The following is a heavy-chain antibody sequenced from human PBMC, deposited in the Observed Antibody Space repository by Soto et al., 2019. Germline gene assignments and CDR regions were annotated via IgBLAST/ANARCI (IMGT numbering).Heavy chain of an antibody. V-gene: IGHV4-4*02. Sequence: SETLSLTCAVSGGSISISNWWSWVRQPPGKGLEWIGEVYRTGSTNYNPSLESRLTISVDKSKNQFSLKLTSVTAADTAVYYCARARATIAAAAIFDCWGQGTLVTVSS. CDR3: ARARATIAAAAIFDC. CDR2: VYRTGST. D-gene: IGHD6-13*01. J-gene: IGHJ4*02. CDR1: GGSISISNW.